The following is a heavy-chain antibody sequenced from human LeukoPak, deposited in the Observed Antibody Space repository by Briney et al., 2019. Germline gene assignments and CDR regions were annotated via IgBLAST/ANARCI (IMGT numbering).Heavy chain of an antibody. CDR1: GGSFSGYY. V-gene: IGHV4-34*01. D-gene: IGHD2-2*01. Sequence: SETLSLTCAVYGGSFSGYYWSWIRQPPGKGREWIGEINHSGSTNYNPSLKSRVTISVDQSKNQLSLKLSSVTAADTAVYYCARRVVSRVGPYYYYYMDVWGKGTTVTISS. CDR3: ARRVVSRVGPYYYYYMDV. J-gene: IGHJ6*03. CDR2: INHSGST.